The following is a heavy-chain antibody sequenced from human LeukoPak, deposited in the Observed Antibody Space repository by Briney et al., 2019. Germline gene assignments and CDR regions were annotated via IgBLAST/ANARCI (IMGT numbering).Heavy chain of an antibody. CDR3: ARDPYSGAYGNDYYYYMDV. Sequence: GSLRLSCAAPGFTFSSYWVNLGRQAPGEPMEWVSSISSSGTYIFYADSVKGRFTISRDNAKNSLYLQMDNLGPEDTAVYYCARDPYSGAYGNDYYYYMDVWGKGTTVTISS. CDR1: GFTFSSYW. CDR2: ISSSGTYI. D-gene: IGHD1-26*01. J-gene: IGHJ6*03. V-gene: IGHV3-21*01.